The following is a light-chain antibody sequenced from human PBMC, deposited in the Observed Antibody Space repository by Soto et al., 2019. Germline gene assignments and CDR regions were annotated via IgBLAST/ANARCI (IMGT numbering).Light chain of an antibody. J-gene: IGLJ2*01. CDR2: EVI. Sequence: QSALTQPASVSGSPGQSITISCTATSSDVGGYNYVSWFQQYPGKAPKLMIYEVINRPSGVSNRFSGSKSGNTASLIISGLQAEDEADYYCSSYTSSSTLVFGGGTKVTAL. V-gene: IGLV2-14*01. CDR1: SSDVGGYNY. CDR3: SSYTSSSTLV.